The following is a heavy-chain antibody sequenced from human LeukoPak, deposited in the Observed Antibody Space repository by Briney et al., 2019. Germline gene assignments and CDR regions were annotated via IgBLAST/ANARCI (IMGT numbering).Heavy chain of an antibody. D-gene: IGHD6-13*01. Sequence: PPETLSLTCTVSGGSISSYYWSWIRQPPGKGLEWIGYIYYSGSTNYNPSLKSRVTISVDTSKNQFSLKLSSVTAADTAVYYCARGRRSSDYDYWGQGTLVTVSS. CDR2: IYYSGST. V-gene: IGHV4-59*01. CDR1: GGSISSYY. J-gene: IGHJ4*02. CDR3: ARGRRSSDYDY.